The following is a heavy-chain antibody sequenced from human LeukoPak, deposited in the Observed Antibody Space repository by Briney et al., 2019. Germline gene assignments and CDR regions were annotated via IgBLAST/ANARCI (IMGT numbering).Heavy chain of an antibody. Sequence: GGSLRLSCAASGFTFSSYEMNWVRQAPGKGLQWVSDISSSGTTIYYADSVKGRFTISRDNAKNSLYLQMNSLRAEDKGVGYCGGKHCGPFSCLFDYWGERTLVTVSS. CDR3: GGKHCGPFSCLFDY. CDR1: GFTFSSYE. D-gene: IGHD2-2*01. J-gene: IGHJ4*02. CDR2: ISSSGTTI. V-gene: IGHV3-48*03.